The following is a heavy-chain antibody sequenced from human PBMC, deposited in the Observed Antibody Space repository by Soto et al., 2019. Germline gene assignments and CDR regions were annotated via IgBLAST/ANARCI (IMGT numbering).Heavy chain of an antibody. CDR2: ISSSSSYI. D-gene: IGHD6-13*01. Sequence: GGSLRLSCAASGFTFSSYSMNWVRQAPGKGLEWVSSISSSSSYIYYADSVKGRFTISRDNAKNSLYLQMNSLRAEDTAVYYCARDRIAAAGLWLNYYGMDVWGQGTTVTVSS. J-gene: IGHJ6*02. V-gene: IGHV3-21*01. CDR1: GFTFSSYS. CDR3: ARDRIAAAGLWLNYYGMDV.